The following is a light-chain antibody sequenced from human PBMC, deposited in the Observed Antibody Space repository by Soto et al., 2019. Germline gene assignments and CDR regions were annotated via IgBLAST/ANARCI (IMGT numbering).Light chain of an antibody. J-gene: IGKJ2*01. CDR1: QSVTSRH. CDR2: AAS. V-gene: IGKV3-20*01. Sequence: EIVLTQSLGTLSLSPGERVTLSCRASQSVTSRHLAWYQQKPGQAPRLLIFAASGRPPTIPSRFSGSGSGTDFTLTISRLEAEDFAVYFCQQYHSSPYTFGQGTRLEIK. CDR3: QQYHSSPYT.